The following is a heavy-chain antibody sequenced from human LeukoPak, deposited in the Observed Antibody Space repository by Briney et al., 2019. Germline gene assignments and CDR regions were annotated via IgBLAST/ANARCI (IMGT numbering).Heavy chain of an antibody. V-gene: IGHV4-30-2*01. CDR3: ARHLAEGSYYYGMDV. J-gene: IGHJ6*02. Sequence: SQTLSLTCTVSGGSISSGGYYWSWIRQPPGKGLEWIGYIYHSGSTYYNPSLKSRVTISVDTSKNQFSLKLSSVTAADTAVYYCARHLAEGSYYYGMDVWGQGTTVTVSS. CDR2: IYHSGST. CDR1: GGSISSGGYY. D-gene: IGHD3-10*01.